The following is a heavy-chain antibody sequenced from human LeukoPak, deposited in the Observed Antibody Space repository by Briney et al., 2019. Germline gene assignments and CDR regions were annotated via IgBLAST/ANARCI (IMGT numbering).Heavy chain of an antibody. CDR3: ARDEYSTSSGGS. J-gene: IGHJ5*02. V-gene: IGHV1-69*05. CDR2: IIPIFGTA. CDR1: GGTFSSYA. Sequence: ASVKVSCKASGGTFSSYAISWVRQAPGQGLEWMGRIIPIFGTANYAQKFQGRVTITTDESTSTAYMELSSLRSEDTAVYYCARDEYSTSSGGSWGQGTLVTVSS. D-gene: IGHD6-6*01.